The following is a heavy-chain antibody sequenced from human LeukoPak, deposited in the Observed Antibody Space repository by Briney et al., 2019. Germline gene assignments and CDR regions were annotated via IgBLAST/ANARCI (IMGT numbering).Heavy chain of an antibody. V-gene: IGHV4-4*02. CDR2: IPHSGNT. J-gene: IGHJ5*02. D-gene: IGHD3-10*01. Sequence: SETLSLTCAVSGASMSRSDWWTWVRPPPGKELEWIGEIPHSGNTNYNPSLESRVTISLDKSKNQFSLNLSSVTAADTAVYYCARGYYYGSGRPGDNWFDPWARECWSPSPQ. CDR3: ARGYYYGSGRPGDNWFDP. CDR1: GASMSRSDW.